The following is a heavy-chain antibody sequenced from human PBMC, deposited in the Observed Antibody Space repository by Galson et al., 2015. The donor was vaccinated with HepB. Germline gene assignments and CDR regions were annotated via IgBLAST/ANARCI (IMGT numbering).Heavy chain of an antibody. Sequence: SVKVSCKASGYTFTSYAMHWVRQAPGQRLEWMGWINAGNGNTKYSQKFQGRVTITRDTSASTAYMELSSLRSEDTAVYYCARVVAATFYYFDYWGQGTLVTVSS. D-gene: IGHD2-15*01. CDR1: GYTFTSYA. V-gene: IGHV1-3*01. J-gene: IGHJ4*02. CDR2: INAGNGNT. CDR3: ARVVAATFYYFDY.